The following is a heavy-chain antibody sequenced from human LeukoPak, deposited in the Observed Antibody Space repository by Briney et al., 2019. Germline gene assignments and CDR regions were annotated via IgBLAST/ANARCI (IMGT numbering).Heavy chain of an antibody. V-gene: IGHV4-31*03. CDR3: AREGVLRYYFDY. D-gene: IGHD3-9*01. CDR2: IYYSGIT. Sequence: SQTLSLTCTVSGGSISSGGYYWSWVRQHPGKGLEWIGYIYYSGITYYNPSLKSRVTISVDTSKNQFSLKLNSVTAADTAVCYCAREGVLRYYFDYWGQGTLVTVSS. J-gene: IGHJ4*02. CDR1: GGSISSGGYY.